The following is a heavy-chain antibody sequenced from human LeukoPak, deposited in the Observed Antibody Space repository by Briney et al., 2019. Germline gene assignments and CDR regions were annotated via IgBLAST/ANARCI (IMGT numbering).Heavy chain of an antibody. J-gene: IGHJ6*03. V-gene: IGHV3-11*04. D-gene: IGHD4-17*01. CDR2: ISSSGSTI. Sequence: GGSLRLSCAASGFTFSDYYMSWIRQAPGKGLEWVSYISSSGSTIYYADSVKGRFTISRDNAKNSLYLQMNSLRAEDTAVYYCARGARDYGDYYYYYYYMDVWDKGTTVTVSS. CDR1: GFTFSDYY. CDR3: ARGARDYGDYYYYYYYMDV.